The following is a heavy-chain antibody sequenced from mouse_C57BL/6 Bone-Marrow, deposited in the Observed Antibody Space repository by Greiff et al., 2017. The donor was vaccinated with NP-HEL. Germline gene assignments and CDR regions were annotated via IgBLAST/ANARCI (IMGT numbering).Heavy chain of an antibody. CDR1: GYTFTSYW. D-gene: IGHD3-3*01. V-gene: IGHV1-64*01. CDR2: IHPNSGST. J-gene: IGHJ1*01. CDR3: AREEGTRYFDV. Sequence: QVQLKQPGAELVKPGASVKLSCKASGYTFTSYWMHWVKQRPGQGLEWIGMIHPNSGSTNYNEKFKSKATLTVDKSSSTAYMQLSSLTSEDSAVYYCAREEGTRYFDVWGSGTTVTVSS.